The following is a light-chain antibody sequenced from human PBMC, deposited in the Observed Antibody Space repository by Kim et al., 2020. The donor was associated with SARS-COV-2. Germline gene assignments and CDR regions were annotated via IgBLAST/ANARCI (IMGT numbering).Light chain of an antibody. CDR2: DAS. CDR1: QSVSSY. Sequence: EIVLTQSPATLSLSPGERATLSCRASQSVSSYLAWYQQKPGQAPRLLIYDASNRATGIPARFSGSGSGTDFTLTISSLEPEDFAVYYCQQRSNWRLGQGTKVDIK. J-gene: IGKJ1*01. V-gene: IGKV3-11*01. CDR3: QQRSNWR.